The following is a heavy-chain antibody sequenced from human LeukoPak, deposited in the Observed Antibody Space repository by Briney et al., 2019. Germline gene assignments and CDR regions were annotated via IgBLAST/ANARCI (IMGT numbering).Heavy chain of an antibody. V-gene: IGHV3-15*01. Sequence: KPGGSLRLSCAASGFTFSNAWMSWVRQAAGKGLEWVGRIKSKTDGGTTDYAAPVKGRFTISRDDSKNTLYLQMNSLKTEDTAVYYCTTVFGYCSSTSCSWSDYWGQGTLVTVSS. CDR3: TTVFGYCSSTSCSWSDY. J-gene: IGHJ4*02. D-gene: IGHD2-2*01. CDR1: GFTFSNAW. CDR2: IKSKTDGGTT.